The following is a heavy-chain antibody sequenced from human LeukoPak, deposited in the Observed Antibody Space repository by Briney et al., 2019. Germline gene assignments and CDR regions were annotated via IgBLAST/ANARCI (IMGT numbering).Heavy chain of an antibody. J-gene: IGHJ3*02. CDR2: IYYSGST. CDR3: ARQYSSSWYWGDAFDI. CDR1: GGSISSYY. V-gene: IGHV4-59*08. D-gene: IGHD6-13*01. Sequence: PSETLSLTCTVSGGSISSYYWSWIRQPPGKGLEWIGYIYYSGSTNYNPSLKSRVTMSVDTSKNQFSLKLSSVTAADTAVYYCARQYSSSWYWGDAFDIWGQGTMVTVSS.